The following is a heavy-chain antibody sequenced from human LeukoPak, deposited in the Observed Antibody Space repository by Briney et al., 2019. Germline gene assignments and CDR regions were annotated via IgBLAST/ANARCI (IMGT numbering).Heavy chain of an antibody. CDR2: IRYDGSNK. Sequence: GGSLRLSCAASGFTFSSYGMHWVRQAPGKGLEWVAFIRYDGSNKYYADSVKGRFTISRDNSKNTLYLQMNSLRAEDTAVYYCARLMFLWPPIYFDYWGQGTLVTVSS. CDR1: GFTFSSYG. CDR3: ARLMFLWPPIYFDY. J-gene: IGHJ4*02. V-gene: IGHV3-30*02. D-gene: IGHD2-8*01.